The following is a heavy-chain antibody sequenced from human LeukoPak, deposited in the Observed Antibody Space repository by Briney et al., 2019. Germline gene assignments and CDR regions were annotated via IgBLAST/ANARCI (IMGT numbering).Heavy chain of an antibody. CDR2: TSDRGDYT. CDR1: GFTFSSYS. D-gene: IGHD5-24*01. CDR3: ARFRDGYNQPFDY. V-gene: IGHV3-23*01. Sequence: GGSLRLSCAASGFTFSSYSMSWVRQAPGKGLEWVSGTSDRGDYTYYADSVKGRFTISRDNAKNSLYLQMNSLRAEDTAMYYCARFRDGYNQPFDYWGQGTLVTVSS. J-gene: IGHJ4*02.